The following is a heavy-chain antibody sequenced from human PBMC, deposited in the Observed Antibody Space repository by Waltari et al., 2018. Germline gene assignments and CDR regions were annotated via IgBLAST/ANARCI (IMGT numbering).Heavy chain of an antibody. J-gene: IGHJ4*02. CDR2: IKSQAYGGTT. Sequence: EVQLVESGGGLVKPGRPQRLSCITSGFTFDDYDMRWLRQAPGKGLEWIGLIKSQAYGGTTDYAASVKGRFIISRDDSKSLAYLQMSSLKADDTAVYFCARGGYCGGDCYIPAHWGQGTQVIVYS. CDR3: ARGGYCGGDCYIPAH. CDR1: GFTFDDYD. V-gene: IGHV3-49*05. D-gene: IGHD2-21*01.